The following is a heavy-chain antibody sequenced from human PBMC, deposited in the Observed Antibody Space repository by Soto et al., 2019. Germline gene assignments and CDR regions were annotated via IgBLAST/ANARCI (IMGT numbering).Heavy chain of an antibody. CDR2: INHSGST. CDR1: GGAFSGYY. V-gene: IGHV4-34*01. J-gene: IGHJ6*02. Sequence: LSETLSLTCAVYGGAFSGYYWSWIRQPPGKGLEWIGEINHSGSTNYNPSLKSRVTISVDTSKNQFSLKLSSVTAADTAVYYCARGYDYVWGSYRVYYYGMDVWGQGTTVTVSS. D-gene: IGHD3-16*02. CDR3: ARGYDYVWGSYRVYYYGMDV.